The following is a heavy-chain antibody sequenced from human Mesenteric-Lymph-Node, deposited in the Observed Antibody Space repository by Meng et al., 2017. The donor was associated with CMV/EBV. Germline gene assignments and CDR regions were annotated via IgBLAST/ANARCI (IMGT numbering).Heavy chain of an antibody. V-gene: IGHV1-18*01. CDR3: ARIGYDFWSGYFYWYFDL. Sequence: YTFTIYAISWVRQAPGQGLEWMGWISAYNGNTNSAPKLQGRVTMTTDTSTSTAYMELTSLRSDDTAVYYCARIGYDFWSGYFYWYFDLWGRGTLVTVSS. CDR2: ISAYNGNT. CDR1: YTFTIYA. D-gene: IGHD3-3*01. J-gene: IGHJ2*01.